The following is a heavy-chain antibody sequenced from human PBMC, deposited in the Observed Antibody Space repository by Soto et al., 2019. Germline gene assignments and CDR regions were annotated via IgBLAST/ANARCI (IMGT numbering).Heavy chain of an antibody. Sequence: SQTLSLTCAISGDSVSSNSAAWNWIRQSPSRGLEWLGRTYYRSKWYNDYAVSVKSRITINPDTSKNQFSLQLNSVTPEDTAVYYCARGPPGGYSYGGPYFDYWGQGTLVTVS. CDR3: ARGPPGGYSYGGPYFDY. V-gene: IGHV6-1*01. J-gene: IGHJ4*02. CDR1: GDSVSSNSAA. D-gene: IGHD5-18*01. CDR2: TYYRSKWYN.